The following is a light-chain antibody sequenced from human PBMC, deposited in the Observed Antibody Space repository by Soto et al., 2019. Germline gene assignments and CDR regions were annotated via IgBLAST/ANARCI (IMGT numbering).Light chain of an antibody. CDR1: QTISSW. CDR3: QHYNSYSEA. J-gene: IGKJ1*01. CDR2: KAS. Sequence: DIQMTQAPSTVSGSVVDRVTITCRASQTISSWLAWYQQKPGKAPKLLIYKASTLKSGVPSRFSGSGSGTEFTLTISSLQPDDFATYYCQHYNSYSEAFGQGTKVDIK. V-gene: IGKV1-5*03.